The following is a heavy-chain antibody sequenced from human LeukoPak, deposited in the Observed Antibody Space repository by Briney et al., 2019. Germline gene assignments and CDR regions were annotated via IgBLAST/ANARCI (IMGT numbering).Heavy chain of an antibody. Sequence: GGSLRLSCAASRFTFSSSWMAWVRQAPGKGLEWVATIKEDGSQKYYVDFVKGRFTISRDNAKNSLFLRMNSLRVEDTAVYFCVRNLAYDSFDIWGQGTMVTVPS. V-gene: IGHV3-7*01. CDR2: IKEDGSQK. J-gene: IGHJ3*02. CDR3: VRNLAYDSFDI. D-gene: IGHD3-16*01. CDR1: RFTFSSSW.